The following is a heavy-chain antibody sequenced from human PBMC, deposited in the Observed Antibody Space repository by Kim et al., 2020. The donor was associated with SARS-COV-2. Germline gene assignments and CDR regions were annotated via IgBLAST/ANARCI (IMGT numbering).Heavy chain of an antibody. CDR2: IYYSGST. V-gene: IGHV4-39*01. Sequence: SETLSLTCTVSGGSISSSSYYWGWIRQPPGKGLEWIGSIYYSGSTYYNPSLKSRVTISVDTSKNQFSLKLSSVTAADTAVYYCATEAGTGGWFDPWGQGTLVTVSS. CDR1: GGSISSSSYY. D-gene: IGHD2-8*02. J-gene: IGHJ5*02. CDR3: ATEAGTGGWFDP.